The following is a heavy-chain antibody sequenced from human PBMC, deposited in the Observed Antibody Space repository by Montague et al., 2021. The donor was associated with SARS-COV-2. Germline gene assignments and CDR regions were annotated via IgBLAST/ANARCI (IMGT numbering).Heavy chain of an antibody. CDR1: GGSISSYY. J-gene: IGHJ4*02. V-gene: IGHV4-59*12. Sequence: SETLSLTCTVSGGSISSYYWSWIRQPPGKGLEWIGSIYYSGSTYYNPSLKSRVAISIDTSENQFSLKLSSVTAADTAEYYCARGNRIAVAGTDFDYWGQGTLVTVSS. CDR2: IYYSGST. CDR3: ARGNRIAVAGTDFDY. D-gene: IGHD6-19*01.